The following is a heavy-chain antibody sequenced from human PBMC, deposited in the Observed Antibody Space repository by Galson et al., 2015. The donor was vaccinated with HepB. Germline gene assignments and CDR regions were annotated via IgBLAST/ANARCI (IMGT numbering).Heavy chain of an antibody. CDR2: ISADGIST. J-gene: IGHJ4*02. CDR1: GFTFSRLA. V-gene: IGHV3-23*01. Sequence: SLRLSCAASGFTFSRLAISWVRQAPGKGLDWVSAISADGISTHYADSVKGRFTISRDNAKNSLYLRMNSLRAEDTAVYYCARDGFGDGYNWPPGAQDYWGQGTLVTVSS. D-gene: IGHD5-24*01. CDR3: ARDGFGDGYNWPPGAQDY.